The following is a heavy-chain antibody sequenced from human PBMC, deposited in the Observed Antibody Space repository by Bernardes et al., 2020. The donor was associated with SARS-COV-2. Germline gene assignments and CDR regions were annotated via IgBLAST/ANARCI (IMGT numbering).Heavy chain of an antibody. CDR3: ARKVVLRYFDWLLRADAFDI. D-gene: IGHD3-9*01. CDR2: IYYNGNT. V-gene: IGHV4-61*08. CDR1: GSSVSSGGYY. J-gene: IGHJ3*02. Sequence: SEPLSLTCTVSGSSVSSGGYYWSWIRQPPGKGLEWVGFIYYNGNTNYNPSLKSRVTISVDTSKNQFSLKLSSVTAADTAVYYCARKVVLRYFDWLLRADAFDIWGQGTMVTVSS.